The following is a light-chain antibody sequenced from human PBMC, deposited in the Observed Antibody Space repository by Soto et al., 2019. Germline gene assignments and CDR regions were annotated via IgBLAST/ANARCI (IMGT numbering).Light chain of an antibody. CDR2: GAF. Sequence: EIVLTQSPGTLSLSPGERATLSCRASQSVSATYLVWYQQKPGQAPRLLISGAFIRATGIPDRFSGSGSGTDFTLTISRMEPEDCAVYYCQKYGSSAYTFGQGTKLEIK. CDR1: QSVSATY. J-gene: IGKJ2*01. V-gene: IGKV3-20*01. CDR3: QKYGSSAYT.